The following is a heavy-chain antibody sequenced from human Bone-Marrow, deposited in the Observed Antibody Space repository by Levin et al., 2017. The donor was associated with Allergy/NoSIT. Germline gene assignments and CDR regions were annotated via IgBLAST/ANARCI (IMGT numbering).Heavy chain of an antibody. Sequence: ASVKVSCEASAFTFSNYAMTWVRQAPGKGLKWVSSISGSGATTYYADSVKGRFTISRDNSKNTLFLQLTSLRAEDTALYYCAKHLARYSNYPLDYWGQGTLVTVSS. J-gene: IGHJ4*02. CDR3: AKHLARYSNYPLDY. CDR1: AFTFSNYA. D-gene: IGHD4-11*01. CDR2: ISGSGATT. V-gene: IGHV3-23*01.